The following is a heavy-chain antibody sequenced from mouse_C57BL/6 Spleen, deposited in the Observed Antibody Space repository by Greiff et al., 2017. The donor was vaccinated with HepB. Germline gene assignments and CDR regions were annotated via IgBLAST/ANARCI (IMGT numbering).Heavy chain of an antibody. CDR3: ARGNPFAY. J-gene: IGHJ3*01. D-gene: IGHD2-1*01. V-gene: IGHV1-69*01. CDR2: IDPSDSYT. CDR1: GYTFTSYW. Sequence: QVQLQQPGAELVMPGASVKLSCKASGYTFTSYWMHWVKQRPGQGLEWIGEIDPSDSYTNYNQKFKGKSTLTVDKSSSTAYMQLSSLTSDDSAVYYCARGNPFAYWGHAPLVTVSA.